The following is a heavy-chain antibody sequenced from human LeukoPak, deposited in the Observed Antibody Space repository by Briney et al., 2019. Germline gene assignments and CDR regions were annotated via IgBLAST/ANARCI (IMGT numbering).Heavy chain of an antibody. V-gene: IGHV3-74*01. Sequence: GGSLRLSCAASGFTFSNYGMQWVRQTPKKGLVWLSRISKDGSSTVYADSVKGRFTISRDNAKNTLYLQMNSLRDEDTAVYYCAASALAFSSGWFVYWGQGSLVTVSS. D-gene: IGHD6-19*01. J-gene: IGHJ4*02. CDR2: ISKDGSST. CDR3: AASALAFSSGWFVY. CDR1: GFTFSNYG.